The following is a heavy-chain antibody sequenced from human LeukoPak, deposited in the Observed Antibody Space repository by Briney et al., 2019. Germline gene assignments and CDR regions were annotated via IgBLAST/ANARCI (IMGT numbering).Heavy chain of an antibody. J-gene: IGHJ4*02. CDR2: IYPGDSDT. V-gene: IGHV5-51*01. CDR1: GYSFTSYW. Sequence: GESLKISCKGSGYSFTSYWIGWVRQMPGKGLEWMGIIYPGDSDTRYSPSFQGQVTISADKSISTAYLQWSSLKASDTAMYYCARHFDPYTTGWYYFDYWGQGTLVTVSS. D-gene: IGHD6-19*01. CDR3: ARHFDPYTTGWYYFDY.